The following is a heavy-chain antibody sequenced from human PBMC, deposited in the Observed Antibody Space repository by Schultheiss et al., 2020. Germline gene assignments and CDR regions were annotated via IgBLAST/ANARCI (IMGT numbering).Heavy chain of an antibody. CDR3: ARSPITVAGFDY. CDR2: IYYSGST. Sequence: SETLSLTCTVSGGSISSGSYQWGWIRQPPEKGLEWIGSIYYSGSTSYNPSLKSRVTISVDTSKNQFSLKLGSVTAADTAVYYCARSPITVAGFDYWGQGTLVTVSS. CDR1: GGSISSGSYQ. J-gene: IGHJ4*02. V-gene: IGHV4-39*07. D-gene: IGHD6-19*01.